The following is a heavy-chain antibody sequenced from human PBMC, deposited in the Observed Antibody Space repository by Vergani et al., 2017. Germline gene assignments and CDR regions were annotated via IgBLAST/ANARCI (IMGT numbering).Heavy chain of an antibody. D-gene: IGHD4-17*01. J-gene: IGHJ6*01. CDR2: VDPEDGET. Sequence: EVQLVQSGAEVKKPGATMKISCKVSGYTFTDHYMHWVKQAPGKGLEWMGLVDPEDGETIYAEKFKGRVTIAADTSTDTAHLELSSLRSEDTDVYYCARPQTGTTRGMEVWGQGTTVVVCS. CDR3: ARPQTGTTRGMEV. CDR1: GYTFTDHY. V-gene: IGHV1-69-2*01.